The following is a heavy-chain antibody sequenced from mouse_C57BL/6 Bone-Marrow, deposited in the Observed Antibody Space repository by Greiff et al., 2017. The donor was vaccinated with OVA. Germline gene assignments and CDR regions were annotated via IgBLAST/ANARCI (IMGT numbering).Heavy chain of an antibody. Sequence: EVQLQQSGPELVKPGASVKISCKASGYTFTDYYMNWVKQSHGKSLEWIGDINPNNGGTSYNQKFKGKATLTVDKSSSTAYMELRSLTSEDSAVNYCARFDYDEGFAYWGQGTLVTVSA. D-gene: IGHD2-4*01. CDR2: INPNNGGT. J-gene: IGHJ3*01. CDR3: ARFDYDEGFAY. V-gene: IGHV1-26*01. CDR1: GYTFTDYY.